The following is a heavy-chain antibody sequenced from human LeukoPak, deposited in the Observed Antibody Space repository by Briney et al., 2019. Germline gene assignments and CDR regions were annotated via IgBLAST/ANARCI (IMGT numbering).Heavy chain of an antibody. Sequence: SETLSLTCTVSGGSIGGDLYFWNWVRQPAGKGLEWVGRVSASGTPNSNPSLKSRVTVSVDTSKNQFSLMLSSVTAADTAVYYCAGVLVRPTTRWFDPWGQGILVTVSS. CDR1: GGSIGGDLYF. V-gene: IGHV4-61*02. CDR3: AGVLVRPTTRWFDP. CDR2: VSASGTP. J-gene: IGHJ5*02. D-gene: IGHD1-26*01.